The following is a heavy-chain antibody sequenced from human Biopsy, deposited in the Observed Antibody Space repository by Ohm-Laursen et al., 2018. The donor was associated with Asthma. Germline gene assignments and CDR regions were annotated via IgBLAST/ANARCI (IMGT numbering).Heavy chain of an antibody. CDR2: IYHSGPT. J-gene: IGHJ6*02. V-gene: IGHV4-31*09. CDR3: AKIYDRLVLYGMDV. Sequence: SQTLSLTWTVSGDSITSGGCCWNWIRQHPGKGLEWIGEIYHSGPTNYNPSLKSRVTISVDKSKNQFSLKLTSVTAADTAVYYCAKIYDRLVLYGMDVWGQGTTVTVSS. CDR1: GDSITSGGCC. D-gene: IGHD6-19*01.